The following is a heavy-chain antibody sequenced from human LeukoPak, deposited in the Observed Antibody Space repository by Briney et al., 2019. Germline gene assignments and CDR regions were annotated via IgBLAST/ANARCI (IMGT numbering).Heavy chain of an antibody. J-gene: IGHJ4*02. V-gene: IGHV3-7*04. D-gene: IGHD5-12*01. CDR2: IKQDGSEK. CDR3: ARELRGYDVVFDY. CDR1: GFTFSTYE. Sequence: PGGSLRLSCAASGFTFSTYEMIWVRQAPGKGLEWVASIKQDGSEKYYVDSVKGRFTISRDNAKNSLYLQMDSLRAEDTAVYYCARELRGYDVVFDYWGQGTLVTVSS.